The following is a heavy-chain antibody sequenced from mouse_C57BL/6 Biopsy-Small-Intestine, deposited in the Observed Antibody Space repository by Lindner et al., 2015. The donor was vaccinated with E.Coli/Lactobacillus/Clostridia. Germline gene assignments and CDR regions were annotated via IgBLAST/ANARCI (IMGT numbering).Heavy chain of an antibody. V-gene: IGHV1-31*01. CDR1: GYSFTGYY. CDR2: IYPYNGVS. D-gene: IGHD1-1*01. J-gene: IGHJ1*03. Sequence: VQLQESGPELVKPGASVKISCKASGYSFTGYYMLWVKQSHGNILDWIGYIYPYNGVSSHNQKFKGKATLTADKSSSTAYMQLSSLTSEDSAVYYCARSDMITTVVATDFDVWGTGTTVTVSS. CDR3: ARSDMITTVVATDFDV.